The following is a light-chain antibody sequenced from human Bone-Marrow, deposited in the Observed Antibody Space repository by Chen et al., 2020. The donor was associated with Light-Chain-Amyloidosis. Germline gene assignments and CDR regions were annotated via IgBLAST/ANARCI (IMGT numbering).Light chain of an antibody. Sequence: SYELTQPPSVSVSPGQRARITCSGDDLPTKYAYWYQQKPGQAPVLVIHRDTERPSGISERFSGASAGTTATLTSSGVQAEDEADYHCQAADSSGTYEVIFGGGTKLTVL. CDR1: DLPTKY. CDR3: QAADSSGTYEVI. V-gene: IGLV3-25*03. J-gene: IGLJ2*01. CDR2: RDT.